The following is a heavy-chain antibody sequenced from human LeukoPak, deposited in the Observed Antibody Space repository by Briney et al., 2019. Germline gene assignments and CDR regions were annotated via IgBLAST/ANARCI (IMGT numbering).Heavy chain of an antibody. V-gene: IGHV1-69*13. CDR2: IIPIFGTA. J-gene: IGHJ4*02. CDR1: GGTFSSYA. D-gene: IGHD5-18*01. CDR3: AKDIGGGVDTASFDY. Sequence: SVKVSCKASGGTFSSYAISWVRQAPGQGLEWMGGIIPIFGTANYAQKFQGRVTITADESTSTAYMELSSLRSEDTALYYCAKDIGGGVDTASFDYWGQGTLVTVSS.